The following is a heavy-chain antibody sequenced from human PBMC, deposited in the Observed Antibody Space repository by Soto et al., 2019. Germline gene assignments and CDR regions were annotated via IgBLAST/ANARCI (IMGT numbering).Heavy chain of an antibody. D-gene: IGHD5-18*01. J-gene: IGHJ4*02. Sequence: PSETLSLTCTVSGGSISSGGYYWSWIRQHPGKGLEWIGYIYYSGGTYYNPSLKSRVTISVDTSKNQFSLKLSSVTAADTAVYYCARAYYSDGYYFEYWGQGTLVNVSS. V-gene: IGHV4-31*03. CDR2: IYYSGGT. CDR3: ARAYYSDGYYFEY. CDR1: GGSISSGGYY.